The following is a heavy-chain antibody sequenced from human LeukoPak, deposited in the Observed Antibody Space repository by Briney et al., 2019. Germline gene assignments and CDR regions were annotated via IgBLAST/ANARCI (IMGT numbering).Heavy chain of an antibody. V-gene: IGHV3-73*01. Sequence: GGSLRLSCAASGFTFSGSAMHWVRQASGKGLEWVGRIRSKANSYATAYAASVKGRFTISRDDSKNTAYLQMNSLKTEDTAVYYCAKFIVVVPAAPNDYWGQGTLVTVSS. CDR3: AKFIVVVPAAPNDY. CDR1: GFTFSGSA. CDR2: IRSKANSYAT. J-gene: IGHJ4*02. D-gene: IGHD2-2*01.